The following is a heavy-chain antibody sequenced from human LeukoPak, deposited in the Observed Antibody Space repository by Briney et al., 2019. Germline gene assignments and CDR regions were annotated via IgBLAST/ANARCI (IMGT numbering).Heavy chain of an antibody. J-gene: IGHJ4*02. V-gene: IGHV3-21*01. D-gene: IGHD5-24*01. CDR2: ISGTSTYI. Sequence: GGSLRLSCAASGFTFSTYGIHWVRQAPGKGLDWVSSISGTSTYIDYADSVKGRFTISRDNAKNSLYLQMNSLRVEDTAVYYCVRDHQLRDPGCWGQGTLVTVSS. CDR3: VRDHQLRDPGC. CDR1: GFTFSTYG.